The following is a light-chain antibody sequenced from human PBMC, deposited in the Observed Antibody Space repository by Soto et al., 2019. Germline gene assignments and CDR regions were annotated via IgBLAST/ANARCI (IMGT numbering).Light chain of an antibody. Sequence: QSVLTRPASVSGSPGQSITISCTGTSSDVGSYNYVSWYQHHPGKVPKLMIYDVTNRPSGVSDRFSGSKSGNTASLTISGLQAEDEADYYCSSYTSSRTLVFGSGTKLTVL. CDR3: SSYTSSRTLV. J-gene: IGLJ1*01. CDR2: DVT. CDR1: SSDVGSYNY. V-gene: IGLV2-14*03.